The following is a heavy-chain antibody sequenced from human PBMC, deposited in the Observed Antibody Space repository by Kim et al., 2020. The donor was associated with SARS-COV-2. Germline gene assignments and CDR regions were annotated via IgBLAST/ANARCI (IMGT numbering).Heavy chain of an antibody. CDR3: ARDVGEGFTGYHYIAY. D-gene: IGHD3-9*01. CDR2: ISWNSGRK. J-gene: IGHJ4*02. Sequence: GGSLRLSCAASGFTFDDHAMHWVRQAPGKGLEWVSGISWNSGRKVYADSVKGRFTISRDNAKNSVFLQMNSLRPDDTALYYCARDVGEGFTGYHYIAYWGQGTLVTVSS. CDR1: GFTFDDHA. V-gene: IGHV3-9*01.